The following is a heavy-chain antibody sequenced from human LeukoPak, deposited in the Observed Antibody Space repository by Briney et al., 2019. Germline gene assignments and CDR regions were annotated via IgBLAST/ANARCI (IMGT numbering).Heavy chain of an antibody. Sequence: GGSLRLSCTASGFTFSSYWMNWVRQAPGKGLEWVANIKQDGSEKYYVDSVKGRFTISRDNAKKSLYLQMNSLRAEDTAVYYCARSWVAGYGTVLDYWGQGTLVTVSS. CDR2: IKQDGSEK. CDR3: ARSWVAGYGTVLDY. CDR1: GFTFSSYW. J-gene: IGHJ4*02. V-gene: IGHV3-7*02. D-gene: IGHD6-19*01.